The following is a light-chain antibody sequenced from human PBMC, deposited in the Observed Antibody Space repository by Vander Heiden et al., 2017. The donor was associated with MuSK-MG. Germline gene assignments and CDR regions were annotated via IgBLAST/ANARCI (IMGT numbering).Light chain of an antibody. Sequence: DIQMTQSPSSLSASVGDRVTITCQASQDISNYLNWYQQKPGKAPKLLIYDASNLETGVPSRFSGSGSGTDFTFTIRSLQPEDIATYYCQQYDNLPFTFGPGTKVDIK. CDR3: QQYDNLPFT. CDR1: QDISNY. V-gene: IGKV1-33*01. CDR2: DAS. J-gene: IGKJ3*01.